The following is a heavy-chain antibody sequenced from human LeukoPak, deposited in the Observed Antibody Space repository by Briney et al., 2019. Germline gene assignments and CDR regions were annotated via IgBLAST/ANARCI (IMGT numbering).Heavy chain of an antibody. Sequence: GGSLRLSCAASGFTFSSYGMHWVRQAPGKGLEWVAFIRYGGSNKYYADSVKGRFTISRDNSKNTLYLQMNSLRAEDTAVYYCARRSSGYLLRPTNWYFDLWGRGTLVTVSS. V-gene: IGHV3-30*02. CDR1: GFTFSSYG. CDR2: IRYGGSNK. CDR3: ARRSSGYLLRPTNWYFDL. D-gene: IGHD3-22*01. J-gene: IGHJ2*01.